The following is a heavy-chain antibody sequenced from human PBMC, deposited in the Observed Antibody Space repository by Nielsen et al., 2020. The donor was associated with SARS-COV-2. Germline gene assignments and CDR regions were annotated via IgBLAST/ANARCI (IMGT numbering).Heavy chain of an antibody. CDR1: GGSISSYY. Sequence: SETLSLTCTVSGGSISSYYWSWIRQPPGKGLEWIGEINHSGSTNYNPSLKSRVTISVDTSKNQFSLNLSSVTAADTAVYYCARDSYYDSSGIDYWGQGTLVTVSS. D-gene: IGHD3-22*01. V-gene: IGHV4-34*01. CDR2: INHSGST. CDR3: ARDSYYDSSGIDY. J-gene: IGHJ4*02.